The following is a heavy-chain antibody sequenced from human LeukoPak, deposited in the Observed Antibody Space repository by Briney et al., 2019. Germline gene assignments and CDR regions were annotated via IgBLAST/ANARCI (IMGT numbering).Heavy chain of an antibody. CDR2: MNPNSGNT. D-gene: IGHD2-2*01. CDR3: ARVRDSSTSCYAFDY. V-gene: IGHV1-8*01. Sequence: GASVKVSCKASGYTFTSYDINWARQATGQGLEWMGWMNPNSGNTGYAQKFQGRVTMTRNTSISTAYMELGSLRSEDTAVYYCARVRDSSTSCYAFDYWGQGTLVTVSS. J-gene: IGHJ4*02. CDR1: GYTFTSYD.